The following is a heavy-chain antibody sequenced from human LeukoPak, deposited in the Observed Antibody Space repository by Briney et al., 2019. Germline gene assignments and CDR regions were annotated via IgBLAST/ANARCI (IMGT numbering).Heavy chain of an antibody. CDR2: IGHSGST. CDR1: GASFYNYY. CDR3: ARSGTYQYSSAYDY. Sequence: SETLSLTCAVYGASFYNYYWTWIRQPPGKRLEWLGEIGHSGSTNYNPSLNSRVTVSLDTSKNQFSLRLTSVTAADTAVYYCARSGTYQYSSAYDYLGQGTLATVSS. V-gene: IGHV4-34*01. J-gene: IGHJ4*01. D-gene: IGHD3-10*01.